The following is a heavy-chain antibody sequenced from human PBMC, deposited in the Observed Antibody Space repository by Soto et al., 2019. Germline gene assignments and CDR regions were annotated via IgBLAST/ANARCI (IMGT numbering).Heavy chain of an antibody. CDR1: GYTFTSYY. D-gene: IGHD6-19*01. V-gene: IGHV1-46*01. J-gene: IGHJ4*02. CDR2: INPSGGST. CDR3: AREGYSSGWLLPNDRAFDY. Sequence: GASVKVSCKASGYTFTSYYMHWVRQAPGKGHERMGIINPSGGSTSYAQKFQGRVTMTRDTSTSTVYMELSSLRSEDTAVYYCAREGYSSGWLLPNDRAFDYWGQGTLVTVSS.